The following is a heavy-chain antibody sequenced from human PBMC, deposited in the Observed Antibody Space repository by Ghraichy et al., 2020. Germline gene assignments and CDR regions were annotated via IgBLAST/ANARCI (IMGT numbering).Heavy chain of an antibody. CDR1: GFTFSNYA. D-gene: IGHD1-26*01. J-gene: IGHJ4*02. V-gene: IGHV3-23*01. CDR3: AKGREWELLRGGYYFDY. CDR2: IGGSGGST. Sequence: GGSLRLSCAASGFTFSNYAMSWVRQAPGKGLEWVSAIGGSGGSTYYADSVKGRFTMSRDNSKNTLYLLMNSLRAEDTAVYYCAKGREWELLRGGYYFDYWGQGTLLTGPS.